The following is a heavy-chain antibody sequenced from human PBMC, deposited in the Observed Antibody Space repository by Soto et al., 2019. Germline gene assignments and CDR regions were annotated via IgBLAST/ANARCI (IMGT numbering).Heavy chain of an antibody. CDR2: INPSGGST. CDR3: ARGLTTLGYCSGGSCYSQGVAFDI. V-gene: IGHV1-46*03. CDR1: GYTFTSYY. J-gene: IGHJ3*02. Sequence: ASVKVSCKASGYTFTSYYMHWVRQAPGQGLEWMGIINPSGGSTSYAQKFQGRVTMTRDTFTSTVYMELSSLRSEDTAVYYCARGLTTLGYCSGGSCYSQGVAFDIWGQGTMVTVSS. D-gene: IGHD2-15*01.